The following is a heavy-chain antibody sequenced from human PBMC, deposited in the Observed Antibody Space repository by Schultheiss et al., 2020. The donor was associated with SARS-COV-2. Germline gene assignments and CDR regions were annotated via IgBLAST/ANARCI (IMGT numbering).Heavy chain of an antibody. CDR1: GGSITSGGYS. CDR3: ARLSTMVRGVTFDY. V-gene: IGHV4-61*08. J-gene: IGHJ4*02. D-gene: IGHD3-10*01. Sequence: SETLSLTCTVSGGSITSGGYSWNWIRQHPGKGLEWIGYIYYSGSTNYNPSLKSRVTISVDTSKNQFSLKLSSVTAADTAVYYCARLSTMVRGVTFDYWGQGTLVTVSS. CDR2: IYYSGST.